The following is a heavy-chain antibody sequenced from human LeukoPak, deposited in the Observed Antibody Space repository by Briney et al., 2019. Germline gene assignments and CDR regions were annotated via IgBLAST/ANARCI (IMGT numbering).Heavy chain of an antibody. Sequence: QPGGSLRLSCEASGFTFRTSSMNWVRQAPGRGLEWVSYINSRSDTIYYADSVKGRFTISRDNAKNSLYLQMNSLRDDDTAMYYCARDSAPITMVVEVPAGFDYWGQGTQVTVSS. V-gene: IGHV3-48*02. J-gene: IGHJ4*02. D-gene: IGHD3-22*01. CDR3: ARDSAPITMVVEVPAGFDY. CDR2: INSRSDTI. CDR1: GFTFRTSS.